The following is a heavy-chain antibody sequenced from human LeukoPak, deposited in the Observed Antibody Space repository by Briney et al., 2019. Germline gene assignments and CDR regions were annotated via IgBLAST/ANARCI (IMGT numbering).Heavy chain of an antibody. CDR1: GYTFTSYG. CDR2: ISAYNGNT. CDR3: ARDHLGSEYSSSEFDY. J-gene: IGHJ4*02. V-gene: IGHV1-18*01. D-gene: IGHD6-6*01. Sequence: GASVKVSCKASGYTFTSYGISWVRQAPGQGLEWMGWISAYNGNTNYAQKLQGRVTMTTDTSTSTAYMELRSLRSDDTAVYYCARDHLGSEYSSSEFDYWGQGTLVTVSS.